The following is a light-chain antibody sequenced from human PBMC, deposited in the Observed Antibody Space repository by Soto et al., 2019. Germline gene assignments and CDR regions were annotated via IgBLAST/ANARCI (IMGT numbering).Light chain of an antibody. CDR2: GAS. Sequence: DIQITQSQSSLSASVGDRVTITFRASQSIITYLNWYQQKPGKAPKLLIYGASGLQSGVPSRFSGSGSGTDFTFTISSLQPEDIATYYCQQYDNLPTFGQGTRLEIK. CDR1: QSIITY. CDR3: QQYDNLPT. V-gene: IGKV1-33*01. J-gene: IGKJ5*01.